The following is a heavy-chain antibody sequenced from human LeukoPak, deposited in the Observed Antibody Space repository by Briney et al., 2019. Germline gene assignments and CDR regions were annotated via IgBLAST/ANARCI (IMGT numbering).Heavy chain of an antibody. D-gene: IGHD3-10*01. CDR3: ARAPPGYYGSAHFDY. Sequence: PSETLSLTCTVSGGSISSGDYYWSWIRQPPGKGLEWIGYIYYSGSTYYNPSLKSRVTISVDTSKNQFSLKLSSVTAADTAVYYCARAPPGYYGSAHFDYWGQGTLVTVSS. V-gene: IGHV4-30-4*01. CDR2: IYYSGST. CDR1: GGSISSGDYY. J-gene: IGHJ4*02.